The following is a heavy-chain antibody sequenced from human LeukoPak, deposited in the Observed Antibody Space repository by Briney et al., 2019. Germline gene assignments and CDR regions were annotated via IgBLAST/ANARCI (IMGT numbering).Heavy chain of an antibody. CDR3: NRDKYDTSGGYHLGAFDL. D-gene: IGHD3-22*01. J-gene: IGHJ3*01. CDR1: GFTVSNTW. Sequence: GGSLRLSCAASGFTVSNTWMNWVRLAPGRGLEWVGRIKNKVEGGTTDYATPVKGRFTISRDDSKNTLYLQMNSLKSEDTAVYSCNRDKYDTSGGYHLGAFDLWGQGTMVTVSS. CDR2: IKNKVEGGTT. V-gene: IGHV3-15*01.